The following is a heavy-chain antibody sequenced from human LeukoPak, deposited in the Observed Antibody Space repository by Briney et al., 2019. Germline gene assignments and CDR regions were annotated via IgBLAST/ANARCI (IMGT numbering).Heavy chain of an antibody. J-gene: IGHJ3*02. CDR2: IYYSGST. D-gene: IGHD6-13*01. V-gene: IGHV4-61*01. CDR1: GGSISSGSYY. CDR3: ARAQLAAYDAFDI. Sequence: SQTLSLTCTVSGGSISSGSYYWSWIRQPPGKGLEWIGYIYYSGSTNYNPSLKSRVTISVDTSKNQFSLKLSSVIAADTAVYYCARAQLAAYDAFDIWGQGTMVTVSS.